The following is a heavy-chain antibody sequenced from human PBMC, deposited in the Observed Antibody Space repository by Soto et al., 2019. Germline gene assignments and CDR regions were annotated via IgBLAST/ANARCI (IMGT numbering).Heavy chain of an antibody. D-gene: IGHD6-6*01. CDR2: IGAYNGNT. CDR3: ARVRKLVGYFYYYMDV. V-gene: IGHV1-18*01. J-gene: IGHJ6*03. CDR1: GYTFTNYG. Sequence: QVQLLQSGAEVKKPGASVKVSCKASGYTFTNYGITWVRQAPGQGLEWMGWIGAYNGNTHYTERLQGRVTMTTDTSTSTAYMELRGLRCDDSAVYYCARVRKLVGYFYYYMDVWGNGTTVTVSS.